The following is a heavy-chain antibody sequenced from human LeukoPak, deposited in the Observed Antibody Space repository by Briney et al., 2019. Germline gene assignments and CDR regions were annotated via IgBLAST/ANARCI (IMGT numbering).Heavy chain of an antibody. CDR3: AKLLWELRGFDY. CDR1: GFTFSSYG. V-gene: IGHV3-30*02. Sequence: PGGSLRLSCAASGFTFSSYGMHWVRQAPGKGLEWVAFIRYDGSNKYYADSVKGRFTISRDNSKNTLYLQMNCLRAEDTAVYYCAKLLWELRGFDYWGQGTLVTVSS. D-gene: IGHD1-26*01. CDR2: IRYDGSNK. J-gene: IGHJ4*02.